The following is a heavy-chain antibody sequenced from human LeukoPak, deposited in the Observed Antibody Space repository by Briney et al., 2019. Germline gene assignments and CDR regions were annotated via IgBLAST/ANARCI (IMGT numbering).Heavy chain of an antibody. V-gene: IGHV1-24*01. CDR1: GHTLTELS. Sequence: ASVKVSCKVSGHTLTELSMHWVRQGPGKGLEWMGGFDPEDGETIYAQKFQGRVTMTEDTSTDTAYMELSSLRSEDTAVYYCARGSFTMVRGVTSGLGYWGQGTLVTVSS. CDR3: ARGSFTMVRGVTSGLGY. J-gene: IGHJ4*02. CDR2: FDPEDGET. D-gene: IGHD3-10*01.